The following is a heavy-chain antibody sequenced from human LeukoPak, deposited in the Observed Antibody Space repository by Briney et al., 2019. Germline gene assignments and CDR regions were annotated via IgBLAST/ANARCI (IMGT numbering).Heavy chain of an antibody. Sequence: SQTLSLTCAISGDTVSSNSGAWNWIRQSPSRGLEWLGRTFYRSKWYNEYAESVKSRITINPDTSKNQFSLQLNSVTPEDTAVYYCARDCGRSYGSYWFDYWGQGTLVTVPS. D-gene: IGHD2-15*01. J-gene: IGHJ4*02. V-gene: IGHV6-1*01. CDR3: ARDCGRSYGSYWFDY. CDR1: GDTVSSNSGA. CDR2: TFYRSKWYN.